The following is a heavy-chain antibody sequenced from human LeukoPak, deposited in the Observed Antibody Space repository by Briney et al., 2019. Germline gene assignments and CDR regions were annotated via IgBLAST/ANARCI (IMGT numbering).Heavy chain of an antibody. CDR3: ATAVSLEGLKFDY. J-gene: IGHJ4*02. CDR1: GYTFTSYY. V-gene: IGHV1-24*01. Sequence: EASVKVSCKASGYTFTSYYMHWVRQAPGQGLEWMGGFDPEDGETIYAQKFQGRVTMTEDTSTDTAYMELSSLRSEDTAVYYCATAVSLEGLKFDYWGQGTLVTVSS. D-gene: IGHD3-16*01. CDR2: FDPEDGET.